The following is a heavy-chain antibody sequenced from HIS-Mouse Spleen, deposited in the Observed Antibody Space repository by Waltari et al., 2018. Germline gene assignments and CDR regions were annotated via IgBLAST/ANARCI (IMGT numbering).Heavy chain of an antibody. CDR1: GGSISSSSYY. D-gene: IGHD6-13*01. V-gene: IGHV4-39*07. J-gene: IGHJ2*01. CDR2: IYYSGRT. CDR3: AREIPYSSSWYDWYFDL. Sequence: QLQLQESGPGLVKPSETLSLTCTVSGGSISSSSYYWGWIRQPPGKGLEWIGSIYYSGRTDYNPSLKSRVTISVETSKNQFSLKLSSVTAADTAVYYCAREIPYSSSWYDWYFDLWGRGTLVTVSS.